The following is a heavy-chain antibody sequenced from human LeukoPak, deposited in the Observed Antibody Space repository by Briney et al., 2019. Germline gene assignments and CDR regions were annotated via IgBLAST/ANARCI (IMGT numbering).Heavy chain of an antibody. CDR2: INPSGGST. V-gene: IGHV1-46*01. Sequence: GASVTVSCKASGYTFTSYYMHWVRQAPGQGLEWMGIINPSGGSTSYAQKFQGRVTMTRDMSTGTVYMELSSLRSEDTAVYYCARYPRAEDYAFDIWGQGTMVTVSS. CDR3: ARYPRAEDYAFDI. CDR1: GYTFTSYY. D-gene: IGHD3-10*01. J-gene: IGHJ3*02.